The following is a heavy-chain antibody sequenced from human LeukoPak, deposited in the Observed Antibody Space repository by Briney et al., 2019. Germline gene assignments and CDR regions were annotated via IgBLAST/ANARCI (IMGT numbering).Heavy chain of an antibody. V-gene: IGHV3-23*01. Sequence: GGSLRLSCAASGLTFRNHAIHWVRQAPGKGLEWVSAISGSSGSTYYADSVKGRFTISRDNSRNTLYLQMNSLRADDTAVYYCAKSRPMAYYFDYWGQGTLVTVSS. D-gene: IGHD5-24*01. CDR3: AKSRPMAYYFDY. J-gene: IGHJ4*02. CDR2: ISGSSGST. CDR1: GLTFRNHA.